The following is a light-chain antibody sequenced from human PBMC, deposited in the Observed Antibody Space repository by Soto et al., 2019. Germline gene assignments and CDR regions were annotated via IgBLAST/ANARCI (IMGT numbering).Light chain of an antibody. CDR3: QQANSFQWT. CDR1: QGIGSW. CDR2: GAS. Sequence: DIQMTQSPSSVSASVGDRVTITCRARQGIGSWLAWYQQNPGKAPNLLIYGASSLQSGFPSRFSGSGSGTDFTLTISNLQPEDFATSYCQQANSFQWTFGQGTKVEI. J-gene: IGKJ1*01. V-gene: IGKV1-12*01.